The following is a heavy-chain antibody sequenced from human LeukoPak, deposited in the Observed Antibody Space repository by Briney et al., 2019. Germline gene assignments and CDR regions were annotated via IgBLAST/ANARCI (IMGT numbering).Heavy chain of an antibody. J-gene: IGHJ4*02. Sequence: SETLSLTCAVYGGSFSGFYWTWIRQPPGQGLEYIGEINDSGSTIYNPSLKGGVTISVDTSKNQFSLNLTSVTAADTAVYYCARGLTGYWGQGTLVTVSS. CDR1: GGSFSGFY. CDR2: INDSGST. D-gene: IGHD4/OR15-4a*01. V-gene: IGHV4-34*01. CDR3: ARGLTGY.